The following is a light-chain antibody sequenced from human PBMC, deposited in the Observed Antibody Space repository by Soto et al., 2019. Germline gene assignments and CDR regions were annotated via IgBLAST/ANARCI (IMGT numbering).Light chain of an antibody. CDR1: QDISHD. CDR3: LQDYSYPLT. CDR2: AAS. Sequence: AIQMTQSTSSLSASVGDRITITCRASQDISHDLTWYQQKPGKAPKLLISAASTLQSGVPSRFSGSGSGTDFTLTISSLQPEDFATYYCLQDYSYPLTFGGGTKVE. V-gene: IGKV1-6*02. J-gene: IGKJ4*01.